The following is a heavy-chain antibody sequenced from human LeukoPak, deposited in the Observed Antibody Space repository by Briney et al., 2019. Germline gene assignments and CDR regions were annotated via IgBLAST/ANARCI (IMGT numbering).Heavy chain of an antibody. Sequence: SQTLSLTCTVSGGSISSGGYYWSWIRQPAGKGLEYIGRIYSTGSTNYNPSLRSRVTISVDTSKNHFSLKLSSVTAADTAVYYCTRYSSSDSIWGQGTLVTVSS. CDR3: TRYSSSDSI. CDR1: GGSISSGGYY. V-gene: IGHV4-61*02. D-gene: IGHD6-6*01. CDR2: IYSTGST. J-gene: IGHJ4*02.